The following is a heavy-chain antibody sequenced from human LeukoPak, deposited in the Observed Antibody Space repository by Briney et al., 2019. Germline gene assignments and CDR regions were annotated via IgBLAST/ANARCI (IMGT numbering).Heavy chain of an antibody. J-gene: IGHJ4*02. D-gene: IGHD6-19*01. CDR1: GYDFTSVG. CDR3: ARAGSGSGWYFDY. CDR2: ISPYNGNT. Sequence: ASVKVSCKASGYDFTSVGITWVRQAPGPGLEWMGWISPYNGNTRYVQKLQGRVTMTTDTSTSTAYMELRSLRFDDTAVYYCARAGSGSGWYFDYWGQGTLVTVSS. V-gene: IGHV1-18*01.